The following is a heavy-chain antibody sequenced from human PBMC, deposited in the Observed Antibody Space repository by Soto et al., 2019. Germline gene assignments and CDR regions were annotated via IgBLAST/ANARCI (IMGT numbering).Heavy chain of an antibody. CDR2: INHSGST. D-gene: IGHD3-9*01. Sequence: SDTLSLTCAVYGGSFSGYYWSWIRQPPGKGLEWIGEINHSGSTNYNPSLKSRVTISVDTSKNQFSLKLSSVTAADTAVYYCARRVSYYDMLTGYYTSNWFDPWGQGTLVTVSS. V-gene: IGHV4-34*01. CDR3: ARRVSYYDMLTGYYTSNWFDP. J-gene: IGHJ5*02. CDR1: GGSFSGYY.